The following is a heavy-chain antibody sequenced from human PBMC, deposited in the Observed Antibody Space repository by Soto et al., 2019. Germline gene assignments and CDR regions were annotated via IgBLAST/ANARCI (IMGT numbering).Heavy chain of an antibody. J-gene: IGHJ6*02. V-gene: IGHV4-34*01. CDR3: ARHNYDSSGYYHYYYGMDV. D-gene: IGHD3-22*01. Sequence: QVQLQQWGAGLLKPSETLSLTCAVYGGSGGSFSGYYWSWIRQPPGKGLEWTGEINHSGSTNYNPSLKSRVTISVDTSKNQFSLKLSSVTAADTAVCYCARHNYDSSGYYHYYYGMDVWGQGTTVTVSS. CDR2: INHSGST. CDR1: GGSGGSFSGYY.